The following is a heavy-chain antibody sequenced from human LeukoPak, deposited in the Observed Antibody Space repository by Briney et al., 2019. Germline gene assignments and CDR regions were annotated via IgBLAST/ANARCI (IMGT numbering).Heavy chain of an antibody. CDR2: IDWDDDK. CDR3: ARMTPDSPSFDY. D-gene: IGHD2-15*01. Sequence: SGPALVKPTQTLTLTYTFSGFSLSTPAMCVTWIRQPPGKALEWLARIDWDDDKFYSPSLRTRLTISKDTPKNQVVLRMTNMDPVDTGTYYCARMTPDSPSFDYWGQGALITVSS. V-gene: IGHV2-70*17. CDR1: GFSLSTPAMC. J-gene: IGHJ4*02.